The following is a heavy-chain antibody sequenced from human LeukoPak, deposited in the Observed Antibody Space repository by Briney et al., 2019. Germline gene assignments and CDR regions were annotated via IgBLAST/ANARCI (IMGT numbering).Heavy chain of an antibody. J-gene: IGHJ4*02. CDR2: IYSGGST. Sequence: PGGSLRLSCAASGFTVSSNYMSWVRQAPGKGLEWVSVIYSGGSTYYADSVKGRFTISRDNSKNTLYLQMNSLRAEDTAVYYCARGVEMAVVDYWGQGTLVTVSS. CDR3: ARGVEMAVVDY. D-gene: IGHD5-24*01. V-gene: IGHV3-66*01. CDR1: GFTVSSNY.